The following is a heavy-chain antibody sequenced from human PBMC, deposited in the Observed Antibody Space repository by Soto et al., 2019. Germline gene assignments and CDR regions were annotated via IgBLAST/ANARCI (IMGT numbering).Heavy chain of an antibody. CDR3: GRHISSPAYFDY. CDR1: GGSISSYY. V-gene: IGHV4-59*08. CDR2: IYYSGST. D-gene: IGHD2-2*01. J-gene: IGHJ4*02. Sequence: PSETLSLTCTVSGGSISSYYWSWIRQPPGKGLEWIGYIYYSGSTNYNPSLKSRVTISVDTSKNQFSLKLSSVTAADTAVYYCGRHISSPAYFDYWGQGTLVTVSS.